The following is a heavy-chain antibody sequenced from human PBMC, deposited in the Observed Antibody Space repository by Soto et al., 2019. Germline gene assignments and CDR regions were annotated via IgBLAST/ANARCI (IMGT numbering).Heavy chain of an antibody. CDR3: ARLALGGTIVVVRSARYAP. CDR1: GGSIRSSNFY. D-gene: IGHD2-15*01. Sequence: SETLSLTCTVSGGSIRSSNFYWGWIRQPPGKGLEWIGSIYYSGNADYNPSLKSRVTISVDTSKNQLSLNLSSVTAADTAVYYCARLALGGTIVVVRSARYAPWGQGTLVTVSS. V-gene: IGHV4-39*01. CDR2: IYYSGNA. J-gene: IGHJ5*02.